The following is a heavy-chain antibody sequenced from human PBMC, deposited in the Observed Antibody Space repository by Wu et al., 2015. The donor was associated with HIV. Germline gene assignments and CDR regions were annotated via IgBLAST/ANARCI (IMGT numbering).Heavy chain of an antibody. V-gene: IGHV1-8*03. J-gene: IGHJ4*02. Sequence: QVQLVQSGAEVKKPGASVKVSCKASGYTFTSYYMHWVRQAPGQGLEWMGWMNPNSGNTGYAQKFQGRVTITRNTSISTAYMELSSLRSEDTAVYYCARGRDSDGSGWGYWGQGTLITVSS. D-gene: IGHD3-10*01. CDR2: MNPNSGNT. CDR1: GYTFTSYY. CDR3: ARGRDSDGSGWGY.